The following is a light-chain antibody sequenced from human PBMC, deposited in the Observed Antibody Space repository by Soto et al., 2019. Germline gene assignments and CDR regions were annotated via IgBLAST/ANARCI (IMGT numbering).Light chain of an antibody. CDR1: TSNIGSNY. CDR2: RNN. Sequence: SALTQPPSASTTPWLGVTISCSGSTSNIGSNYVYWYEQLPGTAPKLLIYRNNQRPSGVPDRFYGSKPGTSASLAICWVRSDNEADYFCATRDDSLNGFYILATGTKVTVL. V-gene: IGLV1-47*01. J-gene: IGLJ1*01. CDR3: ATRDDSLNGFYI.